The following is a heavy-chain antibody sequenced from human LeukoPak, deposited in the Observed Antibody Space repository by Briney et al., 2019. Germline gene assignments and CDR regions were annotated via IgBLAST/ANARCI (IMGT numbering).Heavy chain of an antibody. D-gene: IGHD5-24*01. CDR3: ATARRDGYNFIGDY. J-gene: IGHJ4*02. CDR1: GVSSFSTYE. CDR2: ISNAASTI. Sequence: GGSLRLSCVASGVSSFSTYEMMWVRQAPGKGLDWVSYISNAASTISYADSVKGRFTISRDNTKKSLYLQMNSVRVEDTALYFCATARRDGYNFIGDYWGQGTLVSVSS. V-gene: IGHV3-48*03.